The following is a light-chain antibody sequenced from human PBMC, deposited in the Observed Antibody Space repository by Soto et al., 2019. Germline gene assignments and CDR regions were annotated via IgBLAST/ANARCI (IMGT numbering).Light chain of an antibody. V-gene: IGLV1-40*01. J-gene: IGLJ1*01. CDR3: QSYDSSLSGYV. CDR1: NSNIGAGYD. CDR2: GNS. Sequence: QSVLTQPPSVSGAPGQRVTISCTGSNSNIGAGYDVHWYQQLPGTAPKLLIYGNSNRPSGVPDRFSDSKSATSASLAITGLQAEDEADYYCQSYDSSLSGYVVGTGTKVT.